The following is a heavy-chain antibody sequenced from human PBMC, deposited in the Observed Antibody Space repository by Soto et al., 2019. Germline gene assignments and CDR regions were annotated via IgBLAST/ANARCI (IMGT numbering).Heavy chain of an antibody. CDR3: ARETRDGYNSWFY. Sequence: SVKVSCKASGYTFTSYAMHWVRQAPGQGLEWMGRIIPILGIANYAQKFQGRVTITADKSTSTAYMELSSLRSEDTAVYYCARETRDGYNSWFYWGQGTLVTVSS. V-gene: IGHV1-69*04. CDR2: IIPILGIA. CDR1: GYTFTSYA. J-gene: IGHJ4*02. D-gene: IGHD5-12*01.